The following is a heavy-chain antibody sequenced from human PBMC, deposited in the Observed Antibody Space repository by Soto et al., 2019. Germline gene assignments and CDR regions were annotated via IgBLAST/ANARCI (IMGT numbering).Heavy chain of an antibody. CDR2: IYSIGST. CDR3: RRSSRYSTDV. J-gene: IGHJ6*02. Sequence: QLQLQESGPGLVKPSETLSLTCTVSGGSISSSSYWGWIRQPPGKGLEWIGSIYSIGSTYYNPSLKRRVTISVDTSKNQFSLKLSSVTAADTAVYYCRRSSRYSTDVWGQGTTVTVSS. D-gene: IGHD6-13*01. CDR1: GGSISSSSY. V-gene: IGHV4-39*01.